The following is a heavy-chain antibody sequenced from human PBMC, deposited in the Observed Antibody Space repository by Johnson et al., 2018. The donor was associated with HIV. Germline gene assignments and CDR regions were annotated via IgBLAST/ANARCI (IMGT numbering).Heavy chain of an antibody. CDR2: LRYDGSNN. V-gene: IGHV3-30*02. Sequence: QVQLVESGGGVVQPGGSLRLSCAASGFTFSSYGMHWVRQAPGKGLEWVAFLRYDGSNNYYADSVKGRCTISRDNAKNSLYLQMNSLRVEDTAFYYCVRRDSGSLSFDLWGQGTMVTVSS. CDR3: VRRDSGSLSFDL. J-gene: IGHJ3*01. D-gene: IGHD1-26*01. CDR1: GFTFSSYG.